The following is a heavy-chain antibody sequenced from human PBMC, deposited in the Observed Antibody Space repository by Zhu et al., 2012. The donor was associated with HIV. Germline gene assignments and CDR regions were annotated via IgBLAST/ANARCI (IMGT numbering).Heavy chain of an antibody. CDR1: GGSISSHY. CDR3: ARGGVGATYYYYGMDV. V-gene: IGHV4-59*11. D-gene: IGHD1-26*01. CDR2: IYYSGST. J-gene: IGHJ6*02. Sequence: QVQLQESGPGLVKPSETLSLTCTVSGGSISSHYWSWIRQPPGKGLEWIGYIYYSGSTNYNPSLKSRVTISVDTSKNQFSLKLSSVTAADTAVYYCARGGVGATYYYYGMDVWGQGTTGHRLL.